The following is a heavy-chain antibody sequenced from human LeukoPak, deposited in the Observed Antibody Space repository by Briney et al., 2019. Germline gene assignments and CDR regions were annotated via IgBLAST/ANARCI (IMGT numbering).Heavy chain of an antibody. CDR3: ARERRYCSGDNCYSGLDY. CDR1: GFTVSSNY. Sequence: GGSLRLSCAVSGFTVSSNYMSWVRQAPGKGLEWVSLIHSGGTTDYADSVKDRFTISRDYSKNTVNLQINSLRAEDTAVYYCARERRYCSGDNCYSGLDYWGQGTLVTVSS. J-gene: IGHJ4*02. CDR2: IHSGGTT. D-gene: IGHD2-15*01. V-gene: IGHV3-53*01.